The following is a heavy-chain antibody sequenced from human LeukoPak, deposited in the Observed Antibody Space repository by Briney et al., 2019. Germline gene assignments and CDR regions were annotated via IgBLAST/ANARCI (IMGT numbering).Heavy chain of an antibody. CDR1: GYSFTNYW. Sequence: GESLKISCKGSGYSFTNYWIGWVRQMPGKGLEWMGTIYPDDSDTRYSPSFQGQVTISADKSISTAYLQWDSLKASDTAMYYCARQRRVDSATPGHFDYWGQGTLVTVSS. J-gene: IGHJ4*02. D-gene: IGHD2-15*01. CDR2: IYPDDSDT. CDR3: ARQRRVDSATPGHFDY. V-gene: IGHV5-51*01.